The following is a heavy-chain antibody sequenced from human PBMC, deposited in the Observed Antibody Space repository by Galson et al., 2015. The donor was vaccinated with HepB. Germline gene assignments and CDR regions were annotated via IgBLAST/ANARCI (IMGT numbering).Heavy chain of an antibody. Sequence: SLRLSCAASGFTFSSYAMSWVRQAPGKGLEWVSAISGSGGSTYYADSVKGRFTISRDNSKNTLYLQMNSLRAEDTAVYYCAKDPRRRMVYAHDAFDIWGQGTMVTVSS. CDR1: GFTFSSYA. D-gene: IGHD2-8*01. CDR2: ISGSGGST. CDR3: AKDPRRRMVYAHDAFDI. V-gene: IGHV3-23*01. J-gene: IGHJ3*02.